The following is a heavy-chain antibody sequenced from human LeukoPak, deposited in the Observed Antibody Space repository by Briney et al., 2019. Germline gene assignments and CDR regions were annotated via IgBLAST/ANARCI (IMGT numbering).Heavy chain of an antibody. D-gene: IGHD2-2*01. CDR2: ISYDGNDK. CDR3: AKSTAPAGYYLDY. V-gene: IGHV3-30*18. Sequence: GGSLRLSCAASGFTFSTYGMHWVRQAPGKGLEWVAIISYDGNDKDYADSVRGRFTISRDNSKNTLYLQMNSLRGEDTAVYYRAKSTAPAGYYLDYWGQGILVTVSS. CDR1: GFTFSTYG. J-gene: IGHJ4*02.